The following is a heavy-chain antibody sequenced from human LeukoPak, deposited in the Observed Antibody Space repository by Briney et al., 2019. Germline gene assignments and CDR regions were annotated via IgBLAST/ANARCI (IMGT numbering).Heavy chain of an antibody. D-gene: IGHD5-12*01. CDR3: PRHKWPYYYSMAV. V-gene: IGHV4-39*01. J-gene: IGHJ6*03. Sequence: PSETLSLTCTVSGGSISSSSYYWGWIRQPPGKGLEWIGSIYYSGDTYYNPSLKSRRVTISVDTSKNQFSLRLSSVPPAITVFYNCPRHKWPYYYSMAVWAKAPRPPPP. CDR1: GGSISSSSYY. CDR2: IYYSGDT.